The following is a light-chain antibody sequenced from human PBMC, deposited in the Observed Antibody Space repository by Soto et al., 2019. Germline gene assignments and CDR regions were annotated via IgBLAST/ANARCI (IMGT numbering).Light chain of an antibody. V-gene: IGKV3-20*01. CDR1: QSLNSGS. J-gene: IGKJ4*01. CDR3: QQFGSSPLT. CDR2: DAS. Sequence: EIVLTQSPGTLSVSPGERATLSCRASQSLNSGSLVWYQQKPGQAPRLLVRDASTRAAGIPDRFSGSGSGTDFTLTISRLEPEDFAVYYCQQFGSSPLTFGGGTKVDIK.